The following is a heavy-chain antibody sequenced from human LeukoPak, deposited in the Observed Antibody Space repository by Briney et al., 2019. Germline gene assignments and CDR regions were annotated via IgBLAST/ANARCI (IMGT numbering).Heavy chain of an antibody. Sequence: PGGSLRLSCAASGFTFSSYAMHWVRQAPGMGLEYVSAISSNGGSTYYANSVKGRFTISRDNSKNTLYLQMGSLRAEDMAVYYCARYYYDSSGYYYDYWGQGTLVTVSS. J-gene: IGHJ4*02. CDR3: ARYYYDSSGYYYDY. D-gene: IGHD3-22*01. V-gene: IGHV3-64*01. CDR1: GFTFSSYA. CDR2: ISSNGGST.